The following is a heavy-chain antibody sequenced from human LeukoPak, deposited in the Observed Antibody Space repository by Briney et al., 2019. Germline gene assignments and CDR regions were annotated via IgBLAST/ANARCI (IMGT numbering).Heavy chain of an antibody. J-gene: IGHJ6*02. CDR2: INPNSGGT. CDR3: ARGRELLFYYYYGMDV. V-gene: IGHV1-2*06. D-gene: IGHD1-26*01. Sequence: ASVKVSCKASGYTFTGYYMHWVRQATGQGLEWMGRINPNSGGTNYAQKFQGRVTMTRDTSISTAYMELSRLRSDDTAVYYCARGRELLFYYYYGMDVWGQGTTVTVSS. CDR1: GYTFTGYY.